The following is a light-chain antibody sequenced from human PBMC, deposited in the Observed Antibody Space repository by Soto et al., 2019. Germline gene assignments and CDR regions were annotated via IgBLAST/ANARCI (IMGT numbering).Light chain of an antibody. CDR3: QQRSTPFT. CDR1: QSISSY. V-gene: IGKV3-11*01. J-gene: IGKJ3*01. Sequence: IVLTQSPATLSLSPGERATLSCRASQSISSYLAWYQQKPGQAPRLLIYDAFNRAAGIPARFSGSGSGTDFILTISSLEPDDFAVYYCQQRSTPFTFGPGTKGDI. CDR2: DAF.